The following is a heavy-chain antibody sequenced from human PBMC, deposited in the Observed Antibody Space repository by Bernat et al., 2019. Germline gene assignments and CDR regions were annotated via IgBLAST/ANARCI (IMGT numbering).Heavy chain of an antibody. J-gene: IGHJ4*02. Sequence: QVQVVESGGGVVQPGRSLRLSCAASGFTFSSYGMHWVRQAPGKGLEWVAVIWYDGSNKYYADSVKGRFTISRDNSKNTLYLQMNSLRAEDTAVYYCARDNTKYSSSSLGRGFDYWGQGTLVTVSS. V-gene: IGHV3-33*01. D-gene: IGHD6-6*01. CDR3: ARDNTKYSSSSLGRGFDY. CDR2: IWYDGSNK. CDR1: GFTFSSYG.